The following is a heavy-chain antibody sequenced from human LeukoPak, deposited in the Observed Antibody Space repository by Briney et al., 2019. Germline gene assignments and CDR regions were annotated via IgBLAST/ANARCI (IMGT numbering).Heavy chain of an antibody. CDR2: ISVYNGNT. Sequence: VASVKVSCKASGYSFTNNYGISWVRQAPGQGLEWMGWISVYNGNTQYAPKFQGRVTLTTDTAAKIVNMEVTSLRSDDTALYYCAREEEWSAYPGWFDPWGQGTLVTVSS. D-gene: IGHD3-3*01. J-gene: IGHJ5*02. CDR1: GYSFTNNYG. CDR3: AREEEWSAYPGWFDP. V-gene: IGHV1-18*01.